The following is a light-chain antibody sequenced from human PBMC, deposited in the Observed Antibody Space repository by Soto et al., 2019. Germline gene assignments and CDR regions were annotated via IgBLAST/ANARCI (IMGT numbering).Light chain of an antibody. V-gene: IGLV2-14*01. CDR2: DVT. CDR3: SSYTRTNTLV. Sequence: QSALIQPVSVSGSPGQSITISCTGSSSDVGDYNFVSWYQQHPGKAPKLMIYDVTNRPSGVSNRFSASKSGDTASLTISGLQAEDEADYYCSSYTRTNTLVFGGGTKLTVL. CDR1: SSDVGDYNF. J-gene: IGLJ3*02.